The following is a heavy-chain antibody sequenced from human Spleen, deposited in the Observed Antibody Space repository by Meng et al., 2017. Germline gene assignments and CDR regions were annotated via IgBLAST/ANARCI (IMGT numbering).Heavy chain of an antibody. Sequence: QVHLQQSGPGLVKPPQALPLTCAISGDSVSSNSAAWNWIRQSPSRGLEWLGRTYYRSKWYNDYAGSVKSRITVNPDTSKNQFSLLLNSVTPEDTAVYYCARQKDGGLAFWGQGTLVTVSS. CDR1: GDSVSSNSAA. J-gene: IGHJ4*02. CDR2: TYYRSKWYN. CDR3: ARQKDGGLAF. V-gene: IGHV6-1*01. D-gene: IGHD2-15*01.